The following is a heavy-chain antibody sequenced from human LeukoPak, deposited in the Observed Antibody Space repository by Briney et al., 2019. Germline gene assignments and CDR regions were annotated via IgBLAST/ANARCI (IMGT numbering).Heavy chain of an antibody. J-gene: IGHJ4*02. CDR3: AREWNGYDYVGEDY. CDR2: IKQDGSEK. CDR1: GFTFSSYS. D-gene: IGHD5-12*01. V-gene: IGHV3-7*01. Sequence: GGSLRLSCAASGFTFSSYSMNWVRQAPGKGLEWVANIKQDGSEKYYVDSVKGRFTISRDNAKNSLYLQMNSLRAEDTAVYYCAREWNGYDYVGEDYWGQGTLVTVSS.